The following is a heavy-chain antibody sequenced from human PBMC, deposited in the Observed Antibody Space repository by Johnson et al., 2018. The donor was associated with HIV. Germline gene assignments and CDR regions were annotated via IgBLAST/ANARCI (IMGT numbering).Heavy chain of an antibody. D-gene: IGHD1-14*01. CDR2: IKQDGSEK. CDR1: GFTFGNYW. J-gene: IGHJ3*02. Sequence: VQLVESGGGLVQPGGSLRLSCAASGFTFGNYWMSWVRQAPGKGLEWVANIKQDGSEKHYLDSVKGRFTISRDNAKNSLYLQMNTLRAEDTAVYYCARDATYRKYALTSFDIWGQGAMVTVSS. CDR3: ARDATYRKYALTSFDI. V-gene: IGHV3-7*05.